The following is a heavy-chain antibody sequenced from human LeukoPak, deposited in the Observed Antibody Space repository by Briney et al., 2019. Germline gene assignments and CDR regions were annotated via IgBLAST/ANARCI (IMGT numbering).Heavy chain of an antibody. Sequence: ASVKVSCKASGYTFTSCYMHWVRQAPGQGLEWMGIINPSGGSTSYAQKFQGRVTMTRDTSTSTVYMELSSLRSEDTAVYYCARYSTNWGWFDPWGQGTLVTVSS. CDR3: ARYSTNWGWFDP. CDR1: GYTFTSCY. J-gene: IGHJ5*02. V-gene: IGHV1-46*01. CDR2: INPSGGST. D-gene: IGHD6-13*01.